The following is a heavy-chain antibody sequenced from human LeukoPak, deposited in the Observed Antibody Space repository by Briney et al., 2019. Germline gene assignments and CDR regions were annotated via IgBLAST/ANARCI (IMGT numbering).Heavy chain of an antibody. V-gene: IGHV4-30-4*01. CDR1: GGSISSGDYY. D-gene: IGHD1/OR15-1a*01. Sequence: SQTLSLTCTVSGGSISSGDYYRSWIRQPPGKGLEWIGYIYYSGSTYYNPSLKSRVTISVDTSKNQFSLKLSSVTAADTAVYYCARVNSSRGFSNFDYWGQGTLVTVSS. J-gene: IGHJ4*02. CDR2: IYYSGST. CDR3: ARVNSSRGFSNFDY.